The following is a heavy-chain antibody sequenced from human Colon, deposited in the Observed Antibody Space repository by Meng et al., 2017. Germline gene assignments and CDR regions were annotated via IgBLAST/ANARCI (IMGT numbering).Heavy chain of an antibody. D-gene: IGHD1/OR15-1a*01. V-gene: IGHV4-4*02. CDR3: GTTDINYCPIHY. Sequence: QMQLRESGPGLVKPSRTPSLTCAVSGASISTTNCWTWFRQSPGKGLEWIGEIAHTGRTNYNRSLKSRVSISMDKSKNHFSLNVTSVTAADTAVYYCGTTDINYCPIHYWGQGTLVTVSS. CDR1: GASISTTNC. CDR2: IAHTGRT. J-gene: IGHJ4*02.